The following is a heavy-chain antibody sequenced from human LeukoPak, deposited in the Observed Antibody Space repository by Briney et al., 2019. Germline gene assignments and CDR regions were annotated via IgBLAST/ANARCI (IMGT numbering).Heavy chain of an antibody. J-gene: IGHJ4*02. CDR1: GLTVSSNF. CDR2: IYSGGRT. D-gene: IGHD2-15*01. V-gene: IGHV3-66*01. CDR3: VRGPPTPGFFHFFF. Sequence: GGSLRLSCAVSGLTVSSNFISWVRQAPGKGLEWVSVIYSGGRTYYAGSVKGRFTISRDNPKNTVDLQMSSLRVDDSAIYYCVRGPPTPGFFHFFFWGQGTLATVSS.